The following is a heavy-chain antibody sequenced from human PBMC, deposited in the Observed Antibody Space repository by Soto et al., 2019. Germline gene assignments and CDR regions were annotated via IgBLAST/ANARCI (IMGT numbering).Heavy chain of an antibody. V-gene: IGHV3-33*01. CDR1: GFPFWHYG. D-gene: IGHD6-19*01. CDR2: IWSDGKKE. J-gene: IGHJ6*02. Sequence: QVPLVESGGGEVQPGRSLRLSCVGSGFPFWHYGMHWVRQAPGKGLEWVAVIWSDGKKESYADFVKGRFAISRDNFKDTLYLQMNSLRAEDTAVYYCARDRDGGWFHMDVWGQGTTVTVSS. CDR3: ARDRDGGWFHMDV.